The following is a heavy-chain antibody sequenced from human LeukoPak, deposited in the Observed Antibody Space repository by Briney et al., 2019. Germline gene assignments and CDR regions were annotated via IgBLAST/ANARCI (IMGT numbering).Heavy chain of an antibody. CDR2: ISDRGGST. V-gene: IGHV3-23*01. D-gene: IGHD3-3*01. Sequence: GGSLRLSCAASGFIFRNYAMTWVRQAPGKGLEWVSGISDRGGSTYYADSVKGRFTISRDNSKNTLYLQMNSLRAEDTAVYYCAKDQRSGYDFWSGYYVFDYWGQGTLVTVSS. CDR1: GFIFRNYA. CDR3: AKDQRSGYDFWSGYYVFDY. J-gene: IGHJ4*02.